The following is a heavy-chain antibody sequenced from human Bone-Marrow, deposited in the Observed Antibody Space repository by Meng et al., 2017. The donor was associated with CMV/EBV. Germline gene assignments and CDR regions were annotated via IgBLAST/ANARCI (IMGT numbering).Heavy chain of an antibody. CDR3: ARAPFGAAFGPLNS. CDR1: GFTFTSLA. D-gene: IGHD3-10*01. V-gene: IGHV3-23*01. CDR2: ITGSGSNT. J-gene: IGHJ4*02. Sequence: GESLKISCAASGFTFTSLAMSWVRQAPGKGLEWVAAITGSGSNTYYGDSGKGRFTISRDDSKTTLYLQLSSLGAEDKAIYFCARAPFGAAFGPLNSWGQGTLVTVSS.